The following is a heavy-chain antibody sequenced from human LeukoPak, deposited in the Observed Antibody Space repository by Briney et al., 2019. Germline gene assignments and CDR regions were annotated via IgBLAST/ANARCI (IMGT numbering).Heavy chain of an antibody. D-gene: IGHD3-22*01. Sequence: ASVKVSCKASGYTFTGSYMHWVRQAPGQGLEWMGIINPSGGSTSYAQKFQGRVTMTRDTSTSTVYMELSSLRSEDTAVYYCARDWYYYDSGSWGQGTLVTVSS. CDR3: ARDWYYYDSGS. CDR1: GYTFTGSY. CDR2: INPSGGST. J-gene: IGHJ5*02. V-gene: IGHV1-46*01.